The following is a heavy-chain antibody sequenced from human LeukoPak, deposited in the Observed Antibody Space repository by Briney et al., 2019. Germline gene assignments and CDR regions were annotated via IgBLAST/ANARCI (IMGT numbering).Heavy chain of an antibody. CDR2: ISSSSSTI. Sequence: PGGSLRLSCAASGFTFSSYWMNWVRQAPGKGLEWVSYISSSSSTIYYADSVKGRFTISRDNAKNSLYLQMNSLRAEDTAVYYCAREGTMVRGVITDFDYWGQGTLVTVSS. CDR1: GFTFSSYW. CDR3: AREGTMVRGVITDFDY. J-gene: IGHJ4*02. V-gene: IGHV3-48*01. D-gene: IGHD3-10*01.